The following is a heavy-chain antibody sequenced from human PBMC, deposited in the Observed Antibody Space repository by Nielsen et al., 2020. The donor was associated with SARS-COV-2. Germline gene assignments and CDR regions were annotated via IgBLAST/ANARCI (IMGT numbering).Heavy chain of an antibody. CDR2: IYYSGST. CDR1: GGSISSYY. V-gene: IGHV4-59*01. D-gene: IGHD5-24*01. Sequence: SETLSLTCTASGGSISSYYWSWIRQPPGKGLEWIGYIYYSGSTNYNPSLKSRVTISVDTSKNQFSLKLSSVTAADTAVYYCARAAGWGWLQAIPPEFDYWGQGTLVTVSS. CDR3: ARAAGWGWLQAIPPEFDY. J-gene: IGHJ4*02.